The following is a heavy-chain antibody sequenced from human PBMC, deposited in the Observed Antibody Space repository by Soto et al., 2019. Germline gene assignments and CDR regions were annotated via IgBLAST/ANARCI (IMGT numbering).Heavy chain of an antibody. CDR3: AHSRFEQQLGFDI. V-gene: IGHV2-5*02. CDR1: GVSLSTRGVG. D-gene: IGHD6-13*01. CDR2: IYWDDDK. Sequence: QITLKESGPTLVKPTQTLTLTCTFSGVSLSTRGVGVGWIRQPPGKALEWLALIYWDDDKRYIPSLKTRLTITKESSKNQVAHTKTNIDPVDTATYYCAHSRFEQQLGFDIWGQGTMVTVSS. J-gene: IGHJ3*02.